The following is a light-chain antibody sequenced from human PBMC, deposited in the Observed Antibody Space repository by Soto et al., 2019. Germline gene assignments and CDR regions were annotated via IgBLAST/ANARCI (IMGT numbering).Light chain of an antibody. Sequence: QSVLTQSPSASGIPGQRVSISCSGSSSNIGSNTVSWYQHVPGTAPKLLIYSNDQRPSAVPGRFSGSKSGSSASLAISGLQSEDEADYYCATWDDSLNVVFGGGTKLTVL. CDR3: ATWDDSLNVV. V-gene: IGLV1-44*01. CDR1: SSNIGSNT. J-gene: IGLJ3*02. CDR2: SND.